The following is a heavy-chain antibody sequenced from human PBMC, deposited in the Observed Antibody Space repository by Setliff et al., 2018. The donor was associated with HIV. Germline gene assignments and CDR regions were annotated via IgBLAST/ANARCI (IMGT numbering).Heavy chain of an antibody. Sequence: PSETLSLTCTVSGDSISSYYWSWIRQPPGKGLEWIGYIYTSGSTNYNPSLKSRVTISVDTSKNHFSLKLSSVTAADTAVHYCARRAANGLFDYWGQGTLVTVSS. J-gene: IGHJ4*02. CDR1: GDSISSYY. CDR2: IYTSGST. CDR3: ARRAANGLFDY. D-gene: IGHD2-15*01. V-gene: IGHV4-4*09.